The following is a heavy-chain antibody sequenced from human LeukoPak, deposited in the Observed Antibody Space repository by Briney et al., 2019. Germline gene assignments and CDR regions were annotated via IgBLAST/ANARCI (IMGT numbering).Heavy chain of an antibody. Sequence: PSETLSLTCAVSGGSISSSNWWSWVRQPPGKGLEWIGEIYHSGSTNYNPSLKSRVTISVDTSKNQFSLKLSSVTAADTAVYYCARIMITFGGVIVMGRYYYYYMDVWGKGTTVTISS. CDR3: ARIMITFGGVIVMGRYYYYYMDV. D-gene: IGHD3-16*02. J-gene: IGHJ6*03. V-gene: IGHV4-4*02. CDR2: IYHSGST. CDR1: GGSISSSNW.